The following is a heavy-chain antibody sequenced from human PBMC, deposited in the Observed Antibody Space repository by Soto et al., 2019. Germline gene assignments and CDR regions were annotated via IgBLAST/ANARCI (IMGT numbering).Heavy chain of an antibody. V-gene: IGHV4-59*01. CDR1: GGSISSYY. CDR2: IYYSGST. CDR3: ARIDTYDILTGPLAYYYYYMDV. D-gene: IGHD3-9*01. Sequence: SETLSLTCTVSGGSISSYYWSWIRQPPGKGLEWIGYIYYSGSTNYNPSLKSRVTISVDTSKNQFSLKLSSVTAADTAVYYCARIDTYDILTGPLAYYYYYMDVWGKGTTVTVSS. J-gene: IGHJ6*03.